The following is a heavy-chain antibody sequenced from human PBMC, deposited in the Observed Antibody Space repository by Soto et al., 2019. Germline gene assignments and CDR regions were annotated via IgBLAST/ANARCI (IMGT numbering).Heavy chain of an antibody. D-gene: IGHD2-15*01. V-gene: IGHV3-13*01. CDR1: GFTFSSYD. J-gene: IGHJ4*02. CDR3: ARGPGALRYCSGGSCYDNYFDY. CDR2: IGTAGDT. Sequence: PGGSLRLSCAASGFTFSSYDMHWVRQATGKGLEWVSAIGTAGDTYYPGSVKGRFTISRENAKNSLYLQMNSLRAGDTAVYYCARGPGALRYCSGGSCYDNYFDYWGQGTLVTVSS.